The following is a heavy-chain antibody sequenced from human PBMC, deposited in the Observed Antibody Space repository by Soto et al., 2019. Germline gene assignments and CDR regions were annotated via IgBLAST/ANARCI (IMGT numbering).Heavy chain of an antibody. CDR1: GFTFSSYS. CDR2: ISSSSYTI. V-gene: IGHV3-48*01. J-gene: IGHJ4*02. Sequence: GGSLRLSCAASGFTFSSYSMNWVRQAPGKGLEWVSYISSSSYTIYYADSVKGRFTISRDNAKNSLYLQMNSLRAEDTAVYYCARDQPGYSYGYGLGYWGQGTLVTVSS. D-gene: IGHD5-18*01. CDR3: ARDQPGYSYGYGLGY.